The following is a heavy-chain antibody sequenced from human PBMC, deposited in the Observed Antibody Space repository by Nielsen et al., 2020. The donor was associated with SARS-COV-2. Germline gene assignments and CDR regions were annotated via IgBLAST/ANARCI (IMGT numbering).Heavy chain of an antibody. CDR1: GGSISTYPFY. D-gene: IGHD7-27*01. V-gene: IGHV4-39*07. J-gene: IGHJ4*02. CDR2: FYYTGIT. CDR3: ARDDDNWGSLAY. Sequence: SETLSLTCTVSGGSISTYPFYWGWIRQPPGKGLEWIGSFYYTGITYSNPSLKSRVTISVDTSKNQFSLKLSSVTAADTAVYYCARDDDNWGSLAYWGQGTLVTVSS.